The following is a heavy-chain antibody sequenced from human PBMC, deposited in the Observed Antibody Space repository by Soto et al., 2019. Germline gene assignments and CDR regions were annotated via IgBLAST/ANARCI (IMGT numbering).Heavy chain of an antibody. J-gene: IGHJ4*02. CDR2: ISGSGGST. D-gene: IGHD5-18*01. CDR3: AKAIKRTAMVLSFVDY. CDR1: GFTFSNYA. Sequence: GGSLRLSCAASGFTFSNYAMSWVRQAPGKGLEWVSAISGSGGSTYYADSVKGRFTISRDNSKNTLYLQMNSLRAEDTAVYYCAKAIKRTAMVLSFVDYWGQGTLVTVSS. V-gene: IGHV3-23*01.